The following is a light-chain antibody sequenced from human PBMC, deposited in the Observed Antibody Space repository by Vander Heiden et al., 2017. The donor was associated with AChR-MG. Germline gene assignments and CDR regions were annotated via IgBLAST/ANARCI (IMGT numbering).Light chain of an antibody. CDR1: QSVLYSSNNKNY. CDR3: QQYYSTPFT. J-gene: IGKJ3*01. Sequence: DIVMTQSPDSLAVSLGERATINCESSQSVLYSSNNKNYLAWYQHKPGQPPKLLIYWASIRESGVPDRFSGSGSGTDFTLTISSLQAEDVAVYYCQQYYSTPFTFGPGTKVDIK. V-gene: IGKV4-1*01. CDR2: WAS.